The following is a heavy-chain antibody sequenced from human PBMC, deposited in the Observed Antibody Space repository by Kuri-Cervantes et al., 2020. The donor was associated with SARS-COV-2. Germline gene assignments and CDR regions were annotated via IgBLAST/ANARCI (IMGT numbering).Heavy chain of an antibody. CDR2: ISASGNTI. Sequence: GGSLRLSCVASGFTFSSYEMNWVRQTPGKGLEWVSYISASGNTIYYADSVKGRFTIFRDNGKNSLYLQMDSLRAEDTAVYYCAREGGILWFGELLWRFGAFDIWGQGTMVTVSS. CDR1: GFTFSSYE. CDR3: AREGGILWFGELLWRFGAFDI. V-gene: IGHV3-48*03. J-gene: IGHJ3*02. D-gene: IGHD3-10*01.